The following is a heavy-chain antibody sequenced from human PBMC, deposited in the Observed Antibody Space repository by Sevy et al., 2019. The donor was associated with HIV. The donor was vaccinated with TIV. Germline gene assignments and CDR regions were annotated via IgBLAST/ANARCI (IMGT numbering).Heavy chain of an antibody. D-gene: IGHD3-22*01. Sequence: SETLSLTCAVSGYSISSTDYWGWIRQPPGKGLEWIGNIYHTGNTYYNPSLKSRVTMSIDTSMNYCSLRLSAVTAADTAVYYCARTVRGDFDSRATAFDIWGQGTMVTVSS. CDR2: IYHTGNT. V-gene: IGHV4-38-2*01. CDR3: ARTVRGDFDSRATAFDI. J-gene: IGHJ3*02. CDR1: GYSISSTDY.